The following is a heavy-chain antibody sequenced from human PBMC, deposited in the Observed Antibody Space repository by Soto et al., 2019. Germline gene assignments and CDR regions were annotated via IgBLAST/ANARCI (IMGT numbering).Heavy chain of an antibody. J-gene: IGHJ4*02. V-gene: IGHV4-30-2*01. D-gene: IGHD2-15*01. Sequence: PSETLSLTCTVSGDSITSGGYLWTWIRQPPGQGLEWLGHIHHSGRTYYSPSLKSRVTISMDGSNNRFSLRLTSVTAADTAVYYCARGQYCSGGSCYSEPFLYWGQGTPVTVSS. CDR1: GDSITSGGYL. CDR2: IHHSGRT. CDR3: ARGQYCSGGSCYSEPFLY.